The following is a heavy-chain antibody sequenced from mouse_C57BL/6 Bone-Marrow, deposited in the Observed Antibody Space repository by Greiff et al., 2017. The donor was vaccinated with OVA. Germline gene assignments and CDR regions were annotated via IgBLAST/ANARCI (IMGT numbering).Heavy chain of an antibody. Sequence: EVKVVESGAELVRPGASVKLSCTASGFNIKDDYMHWVKQRPEQGLEWIGWIDPENGDTEYASKFQGKATITADTSSNTAYLQLSSLTSEDTAVYYCTTPLLHRDVWGTGTTVTVSS. J-gene: IGHJ1*03. D-gene: IGHD1-2*01. CDR1: GFNIKDDY. V-gene: IGHV14-4*01. CDR2: IDPENGDT. CDR3: TTPLLHRDV.